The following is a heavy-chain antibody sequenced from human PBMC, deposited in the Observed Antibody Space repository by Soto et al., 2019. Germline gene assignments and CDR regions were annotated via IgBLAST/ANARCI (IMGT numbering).Heavy chain of an antibody. D-gene: IGHD1-1*01. V-gene: IGHV4-38-2*02. Sequence: SETLSLTCAVSGYSISSGYYSGWIRQPPGKGLEWIGSIYHSGSAYSNPSLKSRVAISVDTSKNQISLNLTSVTAADTAVYYCAREWKQDYYYYGMDVWGQGTTVTVSS. CDR2: IYHSGSA. CDR1: GYSISSGYY. CDR3: AREWKQDYYYYGMDV. J-gene: IGHJ6*02.